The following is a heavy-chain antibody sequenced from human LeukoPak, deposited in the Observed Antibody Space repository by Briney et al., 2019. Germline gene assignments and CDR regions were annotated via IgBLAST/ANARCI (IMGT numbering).Heavy chain of an antibody. CDR2: ISGSGDST. D-gene: IGHD1-26*01. CDR3: AKETGGFDY. CDR1: WFNLSSHA. Sequence: GFLRTSCASSWFNLSSHAIGLVRPAPGKGLEWVSAISGSGDSTYYADSVKGRFTISRDNSKNTLYLQMNSLRAEDTAVYYCAKETGGFDYWGQGTLVTVSS. J-gene: IGHJ4*02. V-gene: IGHV3-23*01.